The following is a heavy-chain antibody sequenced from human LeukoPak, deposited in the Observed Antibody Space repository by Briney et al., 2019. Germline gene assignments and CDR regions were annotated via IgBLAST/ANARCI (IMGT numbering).Heavy chain of an antibody. V-gene: IGHV3-30*18. J-gene: IGHJ4*02. D-gene: IGHD3-22*01. CDR2: ISYDGSNK. CDR3: AKDNYDSSGYYV. Sequence: GGSLRLSCAASGFTFSSYGMHWVRQAPGKGLEWVAVISYDGSNKYYADSVKGRFTISRDNSKNTLYLQMSSLRAEDTAVYYCAKDNYDSSGYYVWGQGTLVTVSS. CDR1: GFTFSSYG.